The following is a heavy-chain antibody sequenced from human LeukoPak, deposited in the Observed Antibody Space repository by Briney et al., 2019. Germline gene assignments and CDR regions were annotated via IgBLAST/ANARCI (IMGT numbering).Heavy chain of an antibody. CDR1: GKSLSGLS. V-gene: IGHV1-24*01. CDR3: AAVKVTVIEVPRFFQH. CDR2: FDLEDNKM. Sequence: GASVRVTCKVSGKSLSGLSTTWVRQAPGKGLEWMGGFDLEDNKMVYAQKFQGRVTMTEDTSTDTASMVLRSLTPEDTAVYYCAAVKVTVIEVPRFFQHWGQGTLVTVSS. D-gene: IGHD3-22*01. J-gene: IGHJ1*01.